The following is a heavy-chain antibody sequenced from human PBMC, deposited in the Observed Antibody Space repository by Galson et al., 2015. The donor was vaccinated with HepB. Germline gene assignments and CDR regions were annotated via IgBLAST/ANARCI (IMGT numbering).Heavy chain of an antibody. CDR3: AREPRFYYGMDV. CDR1: GFSFSSYR. V-gene: IGHV3-74*01. CDR2: IKSDGSNT. Sequence: SLRLSCAASGFSFSSYRVHWVRQAPGTGLVWVSRIKSDGSNTTYADSVKGRFTISRDNAKNTLYLQMNSLRAEDTAVYYCAREPRFYYGMDVWGQGTTVTVSS. J-gene: IGHJ6*02. D-gene: IGHD3-16*01.